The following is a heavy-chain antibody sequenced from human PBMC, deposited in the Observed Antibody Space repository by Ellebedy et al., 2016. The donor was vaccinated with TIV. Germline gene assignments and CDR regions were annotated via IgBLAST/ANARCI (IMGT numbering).Heavy chain of an antibody. Sequence: AASVKVSCKASGYTFTGFYMHWVRQAPGQGLEWMGWINPKTGATNYPQKFQDRVTMIRDTSISTAYMELSRLTSDDTAVYYCATPNYEGGFDHWGQGTLVTVSS. CDR2: INPKTGAT. V-gene: IGHV1-2*02. J-gene: IGHJ4*02. D-gene: IGHD4/OR15-4a*01. CDR1: GYTFTGFY. CDR3: ATPNYEGGFDH.